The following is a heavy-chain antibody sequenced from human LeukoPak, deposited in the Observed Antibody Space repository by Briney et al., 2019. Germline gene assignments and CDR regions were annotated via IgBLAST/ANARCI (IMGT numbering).Heavy chain of an antibody. D-gene: IGHD1-26*01. CDR1: GGTFSSYA. CDR3: ARDLLESGSYYYYYMDV. V-gene: IGHV1-69*13. CDR2: IIPIFGTA. J-gene: IGHJ6*03. Sequence: ASVKVSCKASGGTFSSYAISWVRQAPGQGLEWMGGIIPIFGTANYAQKFQGRVTITADESTSTAYMELSSLRSEDTAVYYCARDLLESGSYYYYYMDVWGKGTTVTVSS.